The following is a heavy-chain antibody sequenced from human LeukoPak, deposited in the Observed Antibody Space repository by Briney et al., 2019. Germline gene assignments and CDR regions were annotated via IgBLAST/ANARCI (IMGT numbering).Heavy chain of an antibody. CDR2: IYHSGST. D-gene: IGHD3-3*01. CDR1: GGSISSGGYY. CDR3: ARVYDFWGGYYYFDY. Sequence: PSQTLSLTCTVSGGSISSGGYYWSWIRQPPGKGLEWIGYIYHSGSTYYNPSLKSRVTISVDRSKNQFSLKLSSVTAADTAVYYCARVYDFWGGYYYFDYWGQGTLVTVSS. J-gene: IGHJ4*02. V-gene: IGHV4-30-2*01.